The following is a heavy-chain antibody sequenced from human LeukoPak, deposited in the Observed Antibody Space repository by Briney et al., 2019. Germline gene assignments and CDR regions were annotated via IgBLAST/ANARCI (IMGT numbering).Heavy chain of an antibody. CDR2: ITSSGRDT. CDR3: AKVMTAAGIDY. CDR1: GFTFTSYA. J-gene: IGHJ4*02. D-gene: IGHD6-13*01. V-gene: IGHV3-23*01. Sequence: GGSLRLSCAASGFTFTSYAMSWVRQAPGKGLEWVSTITSSGRDTYYADSVKGRFTISRDNSKNTLYLQVSSLRAEDTAVYYCAKVMTAAGIDYWGQGTLVTVSS.